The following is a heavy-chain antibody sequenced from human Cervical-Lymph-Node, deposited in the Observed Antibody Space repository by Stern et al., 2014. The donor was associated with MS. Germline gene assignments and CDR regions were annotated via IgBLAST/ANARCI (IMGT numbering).Heavy chain of an antibody. J-gene: IGHJ4*02. V-gene: IGHV4-59*02. CDR3: ARARGYSFADIFDY. CDR2: IYYSGST. Sequence: QLQLQESGPGLVKPSETLSLTCTVSGGSVHNYYWSWIRQPPGKGLEWIGYIYYSGSTNYNPSLKSRVSISVDTSKNQFSLKLSSVTAADTAVYYCARARGYSFADIFDYWGQGTLVTVSS. CDR1: GGSVHNYY. D-gene: IGHD5-18*01.